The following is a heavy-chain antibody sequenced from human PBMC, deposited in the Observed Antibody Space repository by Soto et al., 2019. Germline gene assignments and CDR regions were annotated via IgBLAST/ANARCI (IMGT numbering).Heavy chain of an antibody. D-gene: IGHD2-15*01. CDR1: GGSINSYY. Sequence: QVQLQESGPGLVKPSETLSLTCTVSGGSINSYYWSWIRQPPGKGLEWIGSRSYSGNFYYNPSLKSRISISVDTSKNQFSLTLTSVAAADTAVYYCARQSCSGGGCYSGPQDWYFSLWGRGTLVTVSS. CDR3: ARQSCSGGGCYSGPQDWYFSL. V-gene: IGHV4-59*01. CDR2: RSYSGNF. J-gene: IGHJ2*01.